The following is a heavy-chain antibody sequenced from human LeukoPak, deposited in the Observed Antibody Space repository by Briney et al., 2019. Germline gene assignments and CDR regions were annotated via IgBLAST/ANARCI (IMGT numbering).Heavy chain of an antibody. V-gene: IGHV3-30*18. J-gene: IGHJ4*02. CDR1: GFTFSSYG. D-gene: IGHD3-22*01. Sequence: GGSLRLSCAASGFTFSSYGMHWVRQAPGKGLEWVAVISYDGSKKYYADSVKGRFTISRDNSKNTLYLQMNSLRAEDTAVYYCAKEAYYDSSGSDYWGQGTLVTVSS. CDR2: ISYDGSKK. CDR3: AKEAYYDSSGSDY.